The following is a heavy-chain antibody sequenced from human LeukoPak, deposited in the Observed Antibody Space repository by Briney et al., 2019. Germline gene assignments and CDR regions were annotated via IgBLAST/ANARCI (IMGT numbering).Heavy chain of an antibody. D-gene: IGHD3-16*02. V-gene: IGHV1-18*01. CDR2: ISAYNGNT. Sequence: ASVKVSCKASGYTFTSYGISWVRQAPGQGLEWMGWISAYNGNTNYAQKLQGRVTMATDTSTSTAYMELRSLRSEDTAVYYCARDNSVGDIAWWFDPWGQGTLVTVSS. CDR1: GYTFTSYG. CDR3: ARDNSVGDIAWWFDP. J-gene: IGHJ5*02.